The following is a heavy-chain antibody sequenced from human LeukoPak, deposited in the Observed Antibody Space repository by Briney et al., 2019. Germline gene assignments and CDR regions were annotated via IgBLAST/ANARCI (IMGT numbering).Heavy chain of an antibody. D-gene: IGHD3-22*01. CDR2: ISAYNGNT. V-gene: IGHV1-18*01. CDR3: ARDRLTMIVVVGLSNAFDI. Sequence: ASVKVSCKASGYTFSSYGISWVRQAPGQGLKWMGLISAYNGNTNYAQNLQGRVTMTTDTYTSTAYMELRSLRSDDTAVYYCARDRLTMIVVVGLSNAFDIWGQGTMVTVSS. CDR1: GYTFSSYG. J-gene: IGHJ3*02.